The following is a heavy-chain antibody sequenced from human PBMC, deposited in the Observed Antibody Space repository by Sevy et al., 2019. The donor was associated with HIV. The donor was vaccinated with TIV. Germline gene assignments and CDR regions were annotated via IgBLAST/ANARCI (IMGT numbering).Heavy chain of an antibody. CDR2: INQDGSVK. J-gene: IGHJ4*02. Sequence: GGSLRLSCVASGFSHNNDWMNWVRQAPGKGLEWVANINQDGSVKYYVDSVRGRFTISRDNARNLVFLQMSSLRVDDSALYYCVRAIAKDGSFWGQGTLVTVSS. V-gene: IGHV3-7*01. CDR1: GFSHNNDW. CDR3: VRAIAKDGSF. D-gene: IGHD6-13*01.